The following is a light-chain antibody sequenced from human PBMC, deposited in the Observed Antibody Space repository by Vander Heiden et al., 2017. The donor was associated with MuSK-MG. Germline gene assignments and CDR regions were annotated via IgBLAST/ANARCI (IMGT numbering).Light chain of an antibody. Sequence: DIQLSHSPSSLSASVGDRVTITCRASQSISPFLNWYKHRPGKAPELLIFAASKLHSGVPSRFSGSGSGTDFTLTISSLQPEDFATYYCQQSDSTTWTFGQGTKVDIK. CDR3: QQSDSTTWT. CDR1: QSISPF. V-gene: IGKV1-39*01. CDR2: AAS. J-gene: IGKJ1*01.